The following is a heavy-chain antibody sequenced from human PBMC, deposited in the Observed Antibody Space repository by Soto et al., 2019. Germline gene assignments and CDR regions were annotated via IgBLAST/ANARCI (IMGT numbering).Heavy chain of an antibody. Sequence: LRLSCAASGFTFSSYGMHWVRQAPGKGLEWVAVISYDGSNKYYADSVKGRFTISRDNSKNTLYLQMNSLRAEDTAVYYCAKDREAYYDSDNGMDVWGQGTTVTVSS. CDR3: AKDREAYYDSDNGMDV. J-gene: IGHJ6*02. CDR1: GFTFSSYG. CDR2: ISYDGSNK. D-gene: IGHD3-22*01. V-gene: IGHV3-30*18.